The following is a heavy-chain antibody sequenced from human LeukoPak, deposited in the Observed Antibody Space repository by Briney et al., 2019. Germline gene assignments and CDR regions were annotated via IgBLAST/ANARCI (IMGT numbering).Heavy chain of an antibody. CDR2: IYYSGST. Sequence: SETLSLTCTVSGGSISSGDYYWSWIRQPPGKGLEWIGYIYYSGSTYYNPSLKSRVTISVDTSKNQFSLKLSSVTAADTAVYYCARVVGDSGPLDYYYYYMDVWGKGTTVTVSS. CDR1: GGSISSGDYY. CDR3: ARVVGDSGPLDYYYYYMDV. V-gene: IGHV4-30-4*08. D-gene: IGHD1-26*01. J-gene: IGHJ6*03.